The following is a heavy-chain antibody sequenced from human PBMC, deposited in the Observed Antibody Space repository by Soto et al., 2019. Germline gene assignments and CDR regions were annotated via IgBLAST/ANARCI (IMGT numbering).Heavy chain of an antibody. V-gene: IGHV3-23*01. Sequence: EVQLLESGGGLVQPGGSLRLSCAASGFTFSSYAMSWVRQAPGKGLEWVSAISGTGGSTYYADSVKGRFTISRDNSKKTLYLPMSSLVAEGTAVYYWAYDWGGWLRSISDYWGQGTLVTVSS. CDR1: GFTFSSYA. D-gene: IGHD5-12*01. CDR2: ISGTGGST. CDR3: AYDWGGWLRSISDY. J-gene: IGHJ4*02.